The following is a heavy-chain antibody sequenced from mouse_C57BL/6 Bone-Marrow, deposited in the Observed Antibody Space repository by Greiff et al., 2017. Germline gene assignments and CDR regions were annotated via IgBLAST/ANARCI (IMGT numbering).Heavy chain of an antibody. CDR3: ASEGLLRYLDY. CDR1: GYTFTDYY. D-gene: IGHD1-1*01. V-gene: IGHV1-26*01. CDR2: INPNNGGT. Sequence: EVQLQQSGPELVKPGASVKISCKASGYTFTDYYMNWVKQSHGKSLEWIGDINPNNGGTSYNQKFKGKATLTVDKSSSTAYMELRRLTSEDSAVYYCASEGLLRYLDYWGQGTTLTVSS. J-gene: IGHJ2*01.